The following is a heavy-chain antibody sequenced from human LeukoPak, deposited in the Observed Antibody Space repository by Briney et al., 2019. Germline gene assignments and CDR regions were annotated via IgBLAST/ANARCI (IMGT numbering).Heavy chain of an antibody. D-gene: IGHD2-2*01. V-gene: IGHV4-59*01. CDR2: IDYSGST. Sequence: PSETLSDTLTVCGGSIRPYFRHWIRQPPGRGLELIGFIDYSGSTNYNPSLKSRVTISVDTSKNQFSLKLNSVTAADTAVYYCARGGYCRNSRCFGASDLWGGAPVAIVSS. J-gene: IGHJ3*01. CDR3: ARGGYCRNSRCFGASDL. CDR1: GGSIRPYF.